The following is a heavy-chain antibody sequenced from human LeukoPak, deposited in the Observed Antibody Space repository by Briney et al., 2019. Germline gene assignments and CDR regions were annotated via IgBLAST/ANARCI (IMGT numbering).Heavy chain of an antibody. V-gene: IGHV4-39*01. Sequence: SQTLSLTCTVSGGSISSNDYYWGWTRQPPGRGLEWIRSIYYSGSTYYNPSLKSRVTISVDTSKNQFSLTLSSVTAADTAVYYCVNSSPGGGWLVSGNYDYWGQGTLVTVSS. CDR3: VNSSPGGGWLVSGNYDY. J-gene: IGHJ4*02. CDR1: GGSISSNDYY. CDR2: IYYSGST. D-gene: IGHD6-19*01.